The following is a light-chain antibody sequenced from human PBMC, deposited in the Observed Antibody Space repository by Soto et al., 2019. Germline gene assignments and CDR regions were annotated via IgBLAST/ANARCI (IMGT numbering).Light chain of an antibody. CDR1: QSVSSNH. CDR3: QQYGSSIT. V-gene: IGKV3-20*01. CDR2: GAS. Sequence: EIVLTQSPVTLSLSPGERATLSCRASQSVSSNHLAWYQQKPGQAPRILIYGASSRATGIPDRFSGSGSGTDFTLTISRLEPEDFAVYYCQQYGSSITFGQGTRLEIK. J-gene: IGKJ5*01.